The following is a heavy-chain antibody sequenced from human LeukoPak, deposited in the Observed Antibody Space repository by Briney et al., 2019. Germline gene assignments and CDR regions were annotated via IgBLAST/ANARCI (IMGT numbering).Heavy chain of an antibody. Sequence: GGSLRLSCAASGFTFSSYSMNWVRQAPGKGLEWVSTISGSGGSTYYADSVKGRFTISRDNSKNTLYLQVNSLRAEDTAVYYCAKLYGSGETPQYNWFDPWGQGTLVTVSS. CDR2: ISGSGGST. V-gene: IGHV3-23*01. D-gene: IGHD3-10*01. CDR3: AKLYGSGETPQYNWFDP. J-gene: IGHJ5*02. CDR1: GFTFSSYS.